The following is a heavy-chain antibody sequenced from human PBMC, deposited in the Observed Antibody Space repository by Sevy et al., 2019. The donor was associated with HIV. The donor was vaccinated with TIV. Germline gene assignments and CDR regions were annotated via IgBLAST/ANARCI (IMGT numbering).Heavy chain of an antibody. V-gene: IGHV3-23*01. CDR1: GVIFSNYA. CDR3: AKEGGWYQAYFDY. D-gene: IGHD6-19*01. CDR2: ISDRGDNI. Sequence: GGSLRLSCEASGVIFSNYAMSWARQAPGKGLEWASVISDRGDNIQYADSVKGRFTISRDNSKNTLYLQMSSLRAEDTAVYYCAKEGGWYQAYFDYWGQGTLVTVSS. J-gene: IGHJ4*02.